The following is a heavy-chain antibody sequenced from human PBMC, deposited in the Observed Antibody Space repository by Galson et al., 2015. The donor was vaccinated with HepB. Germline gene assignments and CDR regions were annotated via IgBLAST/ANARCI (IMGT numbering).Heavy chain of an antibody. CDR2: ISGYNGNT. V-gene: IGHV1-18*04. Sequence: SVKVSCKASGYTFTSYGISWVRQAPGQGLEWMGWISGYNGNTNYAQKSQGRVTMTTDTSTSTAYMELRSLRSDDTAVYYCARTRRDGYFDYWGQGTLVTVSS. CDR1: GYTFTSYG. J-gene: IGHJ4*02. D-gene: IGHD5-24*01. CDR3: ARTRRDGYFDY.